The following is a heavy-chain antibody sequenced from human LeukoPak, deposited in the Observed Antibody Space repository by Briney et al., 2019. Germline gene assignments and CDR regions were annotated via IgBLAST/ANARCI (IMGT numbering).Heavy chain of an antibody. D-gene: IGHD3-3*01. CDR1: GFTFSSYA. J-gene: IGHJ4*02. V-gene: IGHV3-30-3*01. Sequence: GGSLRLSCAASGFTFSSYAMHWVRQAPGKGLEWVAVISYDGSNKYYADSVKGRFTISRDNSKNTLYLQMNSLRAEDTALYYCATANHYDFWSGYYMFDYWGQGTLVTVSS. CDR3: ATANHYDFWSGYYMFDY. CDR2: ISYDGSNK.